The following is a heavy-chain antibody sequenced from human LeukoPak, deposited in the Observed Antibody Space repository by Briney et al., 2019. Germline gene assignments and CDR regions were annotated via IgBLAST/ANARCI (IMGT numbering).Heavy chain of an antibody. CDR2: IYPGGCDT. CDR3: ARLTPYCSGDSCYGRH. J-gene: IGHJ1*01. CDR1: GYSFTSYW. Sequence: GEALQISCKGSGYSFTSYWIGWVRQMPGKGLEGMGIIYPGGCDTRYSTSFQGQVTISADKSISTAYLQWSSLKASDTAMYYCARLTPYCSGDSCYGRHWGQGTLVTVSS. D-gene: IGHD2-15*01. V-gene: IGHV5-51*01.